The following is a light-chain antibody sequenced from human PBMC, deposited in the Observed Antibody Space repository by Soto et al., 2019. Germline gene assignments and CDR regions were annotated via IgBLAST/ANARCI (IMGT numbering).Light chain of an antibody. V-gene: IGKV3-15*01. CDR1: QNIYSN. J-gene: IGKJ1*01. Sequence: IVMTQSPATLSVSPGERATLSCRASQNIYSNVAWYQQRPGQAPRLLIYRASTRAPGIPARFSGSGSGTDFTLTISSLQSEDFTVYSCLQYHTLWAFGQGTKVEIK. CDR3: LQYHTLWA. CDR2: RAS.